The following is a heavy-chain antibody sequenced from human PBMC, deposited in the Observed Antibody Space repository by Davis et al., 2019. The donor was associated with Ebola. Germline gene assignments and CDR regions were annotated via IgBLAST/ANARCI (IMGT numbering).Heavy chain of an antibody. CDR1: GYTFTTYD. CDR3: TRGIARRRSGSWFDP. D-gene: IGHD2-15*01. CDR2: MNPDSGNT. V-gene: IGHV1-8*01. J-gene: IGHJ5*02. Sequence: ASVKVSCKASGYTFTTYDINWVRQATGQGLEWMGWMNPDSGNTGYAQKFQGRVTMTRDTSITTAYMELSSLSSDDTAVYYCTRGIARRRSGSWFDPWGQGTLVSVSS.